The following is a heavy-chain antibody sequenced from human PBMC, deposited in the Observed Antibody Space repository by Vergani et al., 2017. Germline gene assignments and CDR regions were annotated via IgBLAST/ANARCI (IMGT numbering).Heavy chain of an antibody. Sequence: QVQLVESGRGVVQPGRSLRLSCAASGFTFSSYGMHWVRQAPGKGLEWVAVISYDGSNKYYADSVKGRFTISRDNSKNTLYLQMNSLRAEDTAVYYCANGEYYYDSSGYYPPLGYWGQGTLVTVSS. CDR1: GFTFSSYG. CDR2: ISYDGSNK. V-gene: IGHV3-30*18. D-gene: IGHD3-22*01. J-gene: IGHJ4*02. CDR3: ANGEYYYDSSGYYPPLGY.